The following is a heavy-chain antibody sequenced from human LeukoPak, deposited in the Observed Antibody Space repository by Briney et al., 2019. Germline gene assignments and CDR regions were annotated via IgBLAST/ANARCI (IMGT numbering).Heavy chain of an antibody. CDR2: INQSGST. J-gene: IGHJ4*02. Sequence: SETLSLTCAVYGGSFSGYYWTWIRQPPGKGLEWIGEINQSGSTNYNPSLKSRVTISGDTSKNQFSLKLSSVTAADTAVYYCARGPRYCSTTSCYELDYWGQGTLVTVSS. V-gene: IGHV4-34*01. D-gene: IGHD2-2*01. CDR1: GGSFSGYY. CDR3: ARGPRYCSTTSCYELDY.